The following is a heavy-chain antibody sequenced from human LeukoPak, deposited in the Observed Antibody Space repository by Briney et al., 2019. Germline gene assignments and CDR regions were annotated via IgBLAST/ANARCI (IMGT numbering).Heavy chain of an antibody. CDR2: INHSGST. V-gene: IGHV4-34*01. Sequence: SETLSLTCAVYGGSFSGYYWSWIRQPPGKGLEWIGEINHSGSTNYNPSLKSRVTISVDTSKNQFSLKLSSVTAADTAVYFCARGPPTDYYDSSGFYYVFDYWGQGTVVTVSS. J-gene: IGHJ4*02. CDR1: GGSFSGYY. D-gene: IGHD3-22*01. CDR3: ARGPPTDYYDSSGFYYVFDY.